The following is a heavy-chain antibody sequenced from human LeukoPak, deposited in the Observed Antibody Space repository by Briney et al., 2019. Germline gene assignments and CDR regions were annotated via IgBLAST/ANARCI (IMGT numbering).Heavy chain of an antibody. CDR2: ISSSSTYI. J-gene: IGHJ4*02. D-gene: IGHD5-18*01. CDR1: GFSFSSYS. CDR3: ARDSDTAMVTPPFDY. Sequence: GGSLRLSCAASGFSFSSYSMNWVRQAPGKGLEWVSSISSSSTYIHYADSLKGRFTISRDNAKNSLYLQMNSLRAEDTAVYYCARDSDTAMVTPPFDYWGQGILVSVSS. V-gene: IGHV3-21*01.